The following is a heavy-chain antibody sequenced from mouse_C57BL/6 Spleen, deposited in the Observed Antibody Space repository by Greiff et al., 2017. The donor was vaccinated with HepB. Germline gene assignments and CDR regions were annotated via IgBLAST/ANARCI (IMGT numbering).Heavy chain of an antibody. V-gene: IGHV5-17*01. CDR3: ARNYYGSSNWYFDV. Sequence: EVKLMESGGGLVKPGGSLKLSCAASGFTFSDYGMHWVRQAPEKGLEWVAYISSGSSTIYYADTVKGRFTISRDNAKNTLCLQMTSLRSEDTAMYYCARNYYGSSNWYFDVWGTGTTVTVSS. CDR1: GFTFSDYG. D-gene: IGHD1-1*01. J-gene: IGHJ1*03. CDR2: ISSGSSTI.